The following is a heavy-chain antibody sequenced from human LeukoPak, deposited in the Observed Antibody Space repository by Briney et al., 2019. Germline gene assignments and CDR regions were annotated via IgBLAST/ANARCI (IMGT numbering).Heavy chain of an antibody. J-gene: IGHJ5*02. CDR1: GFTFSDYY. Sequence: GGSLRLSCAASGFTFSDYYMSWIRQAPGKGLEWVSYISSSSDYTNYADSVRGRFTISRDNAKNSLYLQMNSLRAEDTAVYYCARPPYSSSWDPGWFDPWGQGTLITVSS. CDR3: ARPPYSSSWDPGWFDP. D-gene: IGHD6-13*01. V-gene: IGHV3-11*06. CDR2: ISSSSDYT.